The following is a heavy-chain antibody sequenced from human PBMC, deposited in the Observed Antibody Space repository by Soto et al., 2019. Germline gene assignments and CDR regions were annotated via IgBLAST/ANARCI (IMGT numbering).Heavy chain of an antibody. CDR1: GGTFSSYA. CDR2: NIPIFGTA. J-gene: IGHJ6*02. CDR3: ARSSAGSDYDYYCMDV. V-gene: IGHV1-69*01. Sequence: QVQLVQSGAEVKKPGSSVKVSCKASGGTFSSYAISWVRQAPGQGLEWMGGNIPIFGTANYPQKFQGRVTNAAGESTTTAHNELSSPRSDDTAVYYCARSSAGSDYDYYCMDVWGQGTTVTFSS. D-gene: IGHD6-25*01.